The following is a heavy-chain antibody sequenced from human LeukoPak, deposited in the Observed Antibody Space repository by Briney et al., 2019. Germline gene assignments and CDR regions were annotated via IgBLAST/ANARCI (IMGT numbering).Heavy chain of an antibody. CDR2: IIPILGIA. V-gene: IGHV1-69*04. J-gene: IGHJ4*02. Sequence: SVKASCKASGGTFSSYAISWVRQAPGQGLEWMGRIIPILGIANYAQKFQGRVTITADKSTSTAYMELSSLRSEDTAVYYCARVAGLDYFDYWGQGTLVTVSS. D-gene: IGHD6-13*01. CDR3: ARVAGLDYFDY. CDR1: GGTFSSYA.